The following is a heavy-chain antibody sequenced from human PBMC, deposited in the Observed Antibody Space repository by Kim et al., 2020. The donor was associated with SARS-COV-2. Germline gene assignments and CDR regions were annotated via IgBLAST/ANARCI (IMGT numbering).Heavy chain of an antibody. CDR3: TTVRVA. V-gene: IGHV3-15*01. CDR2: TDGGTT. J-gene: IGHJ5*02. Sequence: TDGGTTDYAAPVKGRFTISRDDSKNTLYLQMNSLKTEDTAVYYCTTVRVAWGQGTLVTVSS. D-gene: IGHD2-15*01.